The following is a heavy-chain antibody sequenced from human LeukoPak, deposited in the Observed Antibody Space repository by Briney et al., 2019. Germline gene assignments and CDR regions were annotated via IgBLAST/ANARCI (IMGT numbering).Heavy chain of an antibody. D-gene: IGHD3-9*01. CDR2: ISAYNGKT. CDR3: ARGDDILTPPDY. Sequence: ASVKVSCKASGGTFSSYAISWVRQAPGQGLEWMGWISAYNGKTNYAQRLQGRVIMTTDTSTTTAYMELRSLRSDDTAVYYCARGDDILTPPDYWGQGTLVTVSS. J-gene: IGHJ4*02. V-gene: IGHV1-18*01. CDR1: GGTFSSYA.